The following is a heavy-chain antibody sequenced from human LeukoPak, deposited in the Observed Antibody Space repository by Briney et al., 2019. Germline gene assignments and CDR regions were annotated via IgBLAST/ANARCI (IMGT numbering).Heavy chain of an antibody. V-gene: IGHV3-23*01. J-gene: IGHJ4*02. CDR1: GFVFRNQA. CDR3: AKDARRTDGWYFFDY. Sequence: GGSLRLSCAASGFVFRNQAMGWVRQAPGKGLEWVSVISDSSTLTYYADSVKGRFTISRDNSQNTLFLQMNSLRAEDTAVYYCAKDARRTDGWYFFDYWGQGALVTVSS. D-gene: IGHD6-19*01. CDR2: ISDSSTLT.